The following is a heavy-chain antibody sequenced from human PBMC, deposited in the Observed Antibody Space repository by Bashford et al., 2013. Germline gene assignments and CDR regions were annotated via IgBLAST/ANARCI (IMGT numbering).Heavy chain of an antibody. CDR1: GFTFSTYW. V-gene: IGHV3-7*03. J-gene: IGHJ3*02. CDR3: ARGVWYRSLSVSACDM. D-gene: IGHD6-19*01. CDR2: IKEDGSEI. Sequence: GSLRLSCAASGFTFSTYWMNWVRQAPGKGLEWVGNIKEDGSEISYVDSVKGRFTISRDNAKNSLFLQMNSLRAEDTAVYYCARGVWYRSLSVSACDMWGQGTMVTVSS.